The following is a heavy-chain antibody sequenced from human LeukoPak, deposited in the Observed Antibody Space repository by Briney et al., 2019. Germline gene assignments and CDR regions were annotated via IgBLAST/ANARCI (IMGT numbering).Heavy chain of an antibody. J-gene: IGHJ4*02. V-gene: IGHV4-59*01. CDR1: GGSISGYY. D-gene: IGHD4-17*01. CDR3: ARLGGAYGDYVHFDY. CDR2: IYYSGST. Sequence: SETLSLTCTVSGGSISGYYWSWIRQPPGKGLEWIGYIYYSGSTNYNPSLKSRVTISVDTSKNQFSLKLSSVTAADTAVYYCARLGGAYGDYVHFDYWGQGTLVTVSS.